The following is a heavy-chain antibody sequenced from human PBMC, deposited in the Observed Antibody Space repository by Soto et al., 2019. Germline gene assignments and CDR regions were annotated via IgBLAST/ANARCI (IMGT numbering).Heavy chain of an antibody. CDR3: AREEYYYGSGAFFDY. D-gene: IGHD3-10*01. J-gene: IGHJ4*02. CDR2: IIPILGIA. CDR1: GGTFSSYT. V-gene: IGHV1-69*08. Sequence: QVQLVQSGAEVKKPGSSVKVSCKASGGTFSSYTISWVRQAPGQGLEWMGRIIPILGIANYAQKFQGRVTITADKSTSTAYRELSSLSSEDTAVYYCAREEYYYGSGAFFDYWGQGTLVTVSS.